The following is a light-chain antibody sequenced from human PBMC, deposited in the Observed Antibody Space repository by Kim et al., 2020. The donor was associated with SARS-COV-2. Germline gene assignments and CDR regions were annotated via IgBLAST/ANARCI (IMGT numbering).Light chain of an antibody. CDR1: SSNIGSNY. CDR3: AAWDDSLSGWV. V-gene: IGLV1-47*01. J-gene: IGLJ3*02. CDR2: RNN. Sequence: ELTQPPSASGTPGQRVTISCSGSSSNIGSNYVYWYQQLPGTAPKLLIYRNNQRPSGVPDRFSGSKSGTSASLAISGLRSEDEADYYCAAWDDSLSGWVFVGGTRLTVL.